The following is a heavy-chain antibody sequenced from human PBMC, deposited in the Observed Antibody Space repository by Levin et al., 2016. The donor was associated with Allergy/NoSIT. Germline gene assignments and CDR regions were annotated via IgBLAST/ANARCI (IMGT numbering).Heavy chain of an antibody. Sequence: SETLSLTCAVSGGSISSGGYSWSWIRQPPGKGLEWIGYIYHSGSTYYNPSLKSRVTISVDRSKNQLSLKLSSVTAADTAVYHCARAPQYYDSSGYFDYWGQGTLVTVSA. V-gene: IGHV4-30-2*01. CDR2: IYHSGST. CDR3: ARAPQYYDSSGYFDY. CDR1: GGSISSGGYS. J-gene: IGHJ4*02. D-gene: IGHD3-22*01.